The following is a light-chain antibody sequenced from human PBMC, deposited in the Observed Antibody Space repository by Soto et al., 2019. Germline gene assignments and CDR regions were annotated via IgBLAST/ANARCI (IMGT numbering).Light chain of an antibody. CDR3: QQYHNWPPQYT. CDR2: GAS. Sequence: EIVMTQSPDSMSVSPGDGATLSCRASQSVASNVAWYQQKPGQGPRLLIHGASTRAVGVPARFSGSGSGTDFTLTIRGVQSEDFAVYYCQQYHNWPPQYTFGQGTKLQIK. J-gene: IGKJ2*01. CDR1: QSVASN. V-gene: IGKV3-15*01.